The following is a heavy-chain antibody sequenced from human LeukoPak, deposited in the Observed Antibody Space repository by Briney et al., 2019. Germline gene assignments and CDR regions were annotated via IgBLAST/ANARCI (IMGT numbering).Heavy chain of an antibody. V-gene: IGHV3-74*01. CDR3: ARDKRVYSGGMDV. D-gene: IGHD4-11*01. CDR1: GFTFGSHW. Sequence: GGSLRLSRETSGFTFGSHWMHWVRQAPGKGLVWVSRLNADASTTNYADSVKGRFTISRDNAKNTLYLQMNSLRAEDTAVYYCARDKRVYSGGMDVWGQGTTVTVSS. CDR2: LNADASTT. J-gene: IGHJ6*02.